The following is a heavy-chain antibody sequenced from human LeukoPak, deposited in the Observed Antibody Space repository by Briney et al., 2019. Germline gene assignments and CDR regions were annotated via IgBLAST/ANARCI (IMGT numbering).Heavy chain of an antibody. D-gene: IGHD6-19*01. J-gene: IGHJ5*02. V-gene: IGHV4-59*01. Sequence: SETLSLTCTVSGGSISSYYWSWIRQPPGKGLEWIGYIYYSGSTNYNPSLKSRVTISVDTSKNQFSLKLSSVTAAVTAVYYCARTGQWLATNWFDPWGQGTLVTVSS. CDR1: GGSISSYY. CDR3: ARTGQWLATNWFDP. CDR2: IYYSGST.